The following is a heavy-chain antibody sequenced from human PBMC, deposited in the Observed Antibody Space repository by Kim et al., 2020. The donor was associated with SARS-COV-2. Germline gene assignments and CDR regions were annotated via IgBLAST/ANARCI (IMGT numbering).Heavy chain of an antibody. D-gene: IGHD2-2*01. CDR2: IYYSGST. Sequence: SETLSLTCTVSGGSISSSSYYWGWIRQPPGKGLEWIGSIYYSGSTYYNPSLKSRVTISVDTSKNQFSLKLSSVTAADTAVYYCARHFSPDRYCSSTSCAQGPFDYWGQGTLVTVSS. V-gene: IGHV4-39*01. CDR3: ARHFSPDRYCSSTSCAQGPFDY. CDR1: GGSISSSSYY. J-gene: IGHJ4*02.